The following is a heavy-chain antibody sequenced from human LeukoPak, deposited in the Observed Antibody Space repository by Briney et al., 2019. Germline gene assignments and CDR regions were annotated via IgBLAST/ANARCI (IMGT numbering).Heavy chain of an antibody. V-gene: IGHV5-51*01. CDR2: IYPGDSDT. Sequence: GESLKISCKGSGYSFTNYWIGWVRQMPGKGLEWMGIIYPGDSDTRYSPSFQGQVTISADKSISTAYLQWSSLKASDTAMYYCARYSSTSHYWFDPWGQGTLVTVSS. CDR1: GYSFTNYW. D-gene: IGHD2-2*01. CDR3: ARYSSTSHYWFDP. J-gene: IGHJ5*02.